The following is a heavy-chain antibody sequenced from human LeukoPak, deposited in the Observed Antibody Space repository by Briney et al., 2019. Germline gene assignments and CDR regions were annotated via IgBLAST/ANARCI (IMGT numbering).Heavy chain of an antibody. D-gene: IGHD3-9*01. J-gene: IGHJ4*02. CDR1: GYTFTSYG. V-gene: IGHV1-18*01. CDR2: ISAYNGNT. CDR3: ARDLTLTYYDILTGYYFDY. Sequence: GASVKVSCKASGYTFTSYGISWVRQAPGQGLEWMGWISAYNGNTNYAQKLQGRVTMTIDTSTSTAYMELRSLRSDDTAVYYCARDLTLTYYDILTGYYFDYWGQGTLVTVSS.